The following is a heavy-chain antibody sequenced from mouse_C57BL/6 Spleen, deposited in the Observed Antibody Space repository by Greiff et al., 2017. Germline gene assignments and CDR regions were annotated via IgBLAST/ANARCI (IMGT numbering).Heavy chain of an antibody. Sequence: EVQLQQSGPELVKPGASVKIPCKASGYTFTDYNMDWVKQSHGKSLEWIGDINPNNGGTIYNQKFKGKATLTVDKSSSTAYMELRSLTSEDTAVYYCARLDYYYGSSYEAMDYWGQGTSVTVSS. D-gene: IGHD1-1*01. J-gene: IGHJ4*01. CDR2: INPNNGGT. V-gene: IGHV1-18*01. CDR1: GYTFTDYN. CDR3: ARLDYYYGSSYEAMDY.